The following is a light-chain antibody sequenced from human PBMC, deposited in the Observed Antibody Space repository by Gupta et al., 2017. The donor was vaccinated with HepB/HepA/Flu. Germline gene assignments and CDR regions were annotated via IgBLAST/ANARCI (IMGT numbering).Light chain of an antibody. CDR2: EVS. CDR1: SSDFGDFNH. Sequence: HSALTQPASVSGFPGQPITISCTGTSSDFGDFNHVSWYQQHPGKAPKLLISEVSNRPSVIANRFFGSKSGKTASLTISGLQTEEEADYYCSSFTYTTTLVVFGGGTKVTVL. J-gene: IGLJ2*01. V-gene: IGLV2-14*01. CDR3: SSFTYTTTLVV.